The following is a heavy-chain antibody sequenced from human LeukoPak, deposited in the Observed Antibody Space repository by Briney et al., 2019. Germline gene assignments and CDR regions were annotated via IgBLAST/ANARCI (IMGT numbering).Heavy chain of an antibody. CDR2: ISNDGSNK. J-gene: IGHJ4*02. CDR3: ARVVGYCTGTSCSD. V-gene: IGHV3-30*04. CDR1: GFTFSSYT. Sequence: PGRSLRLSCAASGFTFSSYTLHWVRQAPGKGLEWVAVISNDGSNKYYADSVRGRFTISRDNSKNTLYLQMNSLNAEDTAVYFCARVVGYCTGTSCSDWGQGTLVSVSS. D-gene: IGHD2-8*02.